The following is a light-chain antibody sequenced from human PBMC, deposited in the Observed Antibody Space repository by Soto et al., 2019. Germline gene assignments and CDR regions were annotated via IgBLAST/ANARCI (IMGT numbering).Light chain of an antibody. CDR3: QRYKSSSII. CDR2: GVS. CDR1: QSISRGY. J-gene: IGKJ5*01. Sequence: EIVLTQSPGTLSLSPGERATLSCRASQSISRGYLAWYQDKPGQAPRLLIYGVSNRATGIPHRFSGSGSGTASSPTIPIREHPDCSVYYCQRYKSSSIIFCQGTPLKI. V-gene: IGKV3-20*01.